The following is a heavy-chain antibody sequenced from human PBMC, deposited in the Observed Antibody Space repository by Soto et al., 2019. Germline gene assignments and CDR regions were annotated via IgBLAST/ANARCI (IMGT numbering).Heavy chain of an antibody. CDR1: GGSISSYY. J-gene: IGHJ6*02. D-gene: IGHD1-26*01. CDR3: ARVPHPSSGSYSGYYYYYGMDV. V-gene: IGHV4-59*01. Sequence: SETLSLTCTVAGGSISSYYWCWVRQPPGKXLEWIGYIYYSGSTNYNPSLKSRVTISVDTSKNQFSLKLSSVTAADTAVYYCARVPHPSSGSYSGYYYYYGMDVWGQGTTVTVSS. CDR2: IYYSGST.